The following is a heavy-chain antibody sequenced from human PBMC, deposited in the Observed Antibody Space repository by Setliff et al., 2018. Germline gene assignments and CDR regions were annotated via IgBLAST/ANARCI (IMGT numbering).Heavy chain of an antibody. Sequence: SETLSLTCAVYGDSISISNWWTWVRQPPGKGLEWIGEGDHSGNTNYNPSLESRLSISVDKSRNQFSLRRTSVTAADTDVYYCARELVYYDGSAFRSGDAFDIWGQGTMVTVPS. CDR1: GDSISISNW. CDR2: GDHSGNT. CDR3: ARELVYYDGSAFRSGDAFDI. J-gene: IGHJ3*02. D-gene: IGHD3-22*01. V-gene: IGHV4-4*02.